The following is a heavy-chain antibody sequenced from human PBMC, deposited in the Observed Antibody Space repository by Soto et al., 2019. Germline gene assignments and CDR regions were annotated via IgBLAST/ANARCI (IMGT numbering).Heavy chain of an antibody. CDR2: ISYDAINK. CDR3: ARSSGWGIDY. CDR1: GFTFSSYA. J-gene: IGHJ4*02. Sequence: QVQLVESGGTVVQPGRSLRLSCAASGFTFSSYALHWDRQAPGKGLEWVTLISYDAINKYYGNTVKGRFAISRDNSKNTLYLQMDSLRAEDTAVYYCARSSGWGIDYWGQGTLVTVSS. V-gene: IGHV3-30*03. D-gene: IGHD6-19*01.